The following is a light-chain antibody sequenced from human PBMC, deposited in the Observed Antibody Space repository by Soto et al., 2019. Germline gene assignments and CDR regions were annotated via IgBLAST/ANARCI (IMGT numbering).Light chain of an antibody. CDR1: QSVSGSS. J-gene: IGKJ4*01. CDR2: GAS. Sequence: EVVLTQSPGTLSLSPGERATLSCRASQSVSGSSLAWYQQKPGQAPRLLIYGASSRATGTPDRFSGSGSGTEFTLTISRLEPEDVAVYYCQQYGSSPLTFGGGTKVEIK. V-gene: IGKV3-20*01. CDR3: QQYGSSPLT.